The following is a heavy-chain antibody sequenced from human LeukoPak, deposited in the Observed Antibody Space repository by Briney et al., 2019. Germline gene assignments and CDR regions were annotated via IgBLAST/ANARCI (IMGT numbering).Heavy chain of an antibody. CDR3: VKEIYGDSTGGRFQH. CDR1: GFTFSSYA. D-gene: IGHD4-17*01. CDR2: ISGSGGRT. V-gene: IGHV3-23*01. Sequence: GRSLRLSCAASGFTFSSYAMSWVRQAPGKGLEWVSVISGSGGRTYYADSVKGRFTISRDNSKNTLYLQMNSLRAEDTAVYYCVKEIYGDSTGGRFQHWGQGTLVTVSS. J-gene: IGHJ1*01.